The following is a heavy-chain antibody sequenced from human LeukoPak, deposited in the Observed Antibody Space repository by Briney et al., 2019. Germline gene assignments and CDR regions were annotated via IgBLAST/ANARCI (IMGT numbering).Heavy chain of an antibody. J-gene: IGHJ4*02. V-gene: IGHV1-2*02. CDR2: INPNSGGT. Sequence: ASVKVSCKASGGTFSSYAISWVRQAPGQGLEWMGWINPNSGGTNYAQKFQGRVTMTRDTSISTAYMELSRLRSDDTAVYYCARGFGELFYYFDYWGQGTLVTVSS. D-gene: IGHD3-10*01. CDR1: GGTFSSYA. CDR3: ARGFGELFYYFDY.